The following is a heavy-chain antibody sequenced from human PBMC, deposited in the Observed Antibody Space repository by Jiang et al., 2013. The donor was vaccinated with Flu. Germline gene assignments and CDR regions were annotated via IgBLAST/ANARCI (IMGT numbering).Heavy chain of an antibody. CDR1: GGSISSYY. J-gene: IGHJ4*02. CDR3: ARGGGVWNFDY. CDR2: IYYSGST. Sequence: GSGLVKPSETLSLTCTVSGGSISSYYWSWIRQPPGKGLEWIGYIYYSGSTNYNPSLKSRVTISVDTSKNQFSLKLSSVTAADTAVYYCARGGGVWNFDYWGQGTLVTVSS. D-gene: IGHD2-8*02. V-gene: IGHV4-59*01.